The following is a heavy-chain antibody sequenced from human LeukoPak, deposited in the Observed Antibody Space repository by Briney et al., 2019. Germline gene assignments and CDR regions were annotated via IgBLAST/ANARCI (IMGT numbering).Heavy chain of an antibody. CDR1: RFTFSSYG. CDR3: AKGVGDGYNYYFDY. D-gene: IGHD5-24*01. J-gene: IGHJ4*02. V-gene: IGHV3-23*01. CDR2: ISGSGGST. Sequence: GGSLRLSCSASRFTFSSYGMTWVRQAPGKGLEWVSAISGSGGSTYYADSVKGRFTISRDNSKNTLYLQMNSLRAEDTAVCYCAKGVGDGYNYYFDYWGQGTLVTVSS.